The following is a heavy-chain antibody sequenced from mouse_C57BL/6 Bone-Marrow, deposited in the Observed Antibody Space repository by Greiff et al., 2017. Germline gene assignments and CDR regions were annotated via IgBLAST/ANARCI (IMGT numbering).Heavy chain of an antibody. CDR2: ISDGGSYT. CDR1: GFTFSSYA. V-gene: IGHV5-4*03. J-gene: IGHJ3*01. D-gene: IGHD2-5*01. Sequence: DVKLVESGGGLVKPGGSLKLSCAASGFTFSSYAMSWVRQTPEKRLEWVATISDGGSYTYYPDNVKGRFTISRDNAKNNLYLQMSHLKSEDTAMYYCATYYSNGGFAYWGQGTLVTVSA. CDR3: ATYYSNGGFAY.